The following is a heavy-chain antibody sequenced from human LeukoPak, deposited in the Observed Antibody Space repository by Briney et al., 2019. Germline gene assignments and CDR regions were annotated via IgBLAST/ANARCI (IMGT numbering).Heavy chain of an antibody. D-gene: IGHD3-10*01. Sequence: GGSLRLSCAASGFTFSDYYMSWVRQAPGKGLEWVANIKQDGSEKYYVDSVKGRFTISRDNSKNTLYLQMNSLRAEDTAVYYCAKVSSRHVYYFDYWGQGTLVTVSS. CDR2: IKQDGSEK. CDR1: GFTFSDYY. J-gene: IGHJ4*02. V-gene: IGHV3-7*03. CDR3: AKVSSRHVYYFDY.